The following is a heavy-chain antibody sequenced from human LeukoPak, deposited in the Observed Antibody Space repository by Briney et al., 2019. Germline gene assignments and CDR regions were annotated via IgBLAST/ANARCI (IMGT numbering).Heavy chain of an antibody. CDR2: IYYSGST. Sequence: SETLSLTCTVSGGSISSGGYYWSWIRQHPGKGLEWIGYIYYSGSTYYNPSLKTRVTTSVDTSKNQFSLKLSSVTAADTAVYYCARDTLPHRATDYWGQGTLVTVSS. J-gene: IGHJ4*02. D-gene: IGHD1-14*01. CDR3: ARDTLPHRATDY. V-gene: IGHV4-31*03. CDR1: GGSISSGGYY.